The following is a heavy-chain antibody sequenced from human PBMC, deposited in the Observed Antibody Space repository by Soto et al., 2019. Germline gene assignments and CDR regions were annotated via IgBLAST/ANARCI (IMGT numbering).Heavy chain of an antibody. J-gene: IGHJ5*02. CDR1: GGSISGYY. D-gene: IGHD3-22*01. CDR2: IYYSGST. Sequence: SETLSLTCAVCGGSISGYYWSWLRQPPGKGLEWIGYIYYSGSTNYNPSLKSRVTISVDTSKNQFSLKLSSVTAADTAVYYCARVNYYDSSGSNWFDPWGQGTLVTVSS. CDR3: ARVNYYDSSGSNWFDP. V-gene: IGHV4-59*01.